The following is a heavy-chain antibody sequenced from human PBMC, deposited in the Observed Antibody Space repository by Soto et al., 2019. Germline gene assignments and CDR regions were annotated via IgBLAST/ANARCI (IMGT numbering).Heavy chain of an antibody. V-gene: IGHV3-30-3*01. CDR2: ISYDGSNK. Sequence: GGSLRFSCAASGFTFSSYAMHWVRQAPGKGLEWVAVISYDGSNKYYADSVKGRFTISRDNSKNTLYLQMNSLRAEDTAVYYCARDRGYSYGFDYWGQGTLVTVSS. J-gene: IGHJ4*02. D-gene: IGHD5-18*01. CDR3: ARDRGYSYGFDY. CDR1: GFTFSSYA.